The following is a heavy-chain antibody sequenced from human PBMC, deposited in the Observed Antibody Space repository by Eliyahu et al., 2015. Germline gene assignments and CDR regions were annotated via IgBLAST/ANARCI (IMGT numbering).Heavy chain of an antibody. CDR3: ARVLREQWLVRFGGDQTSDAFDI. J-gene: IGHJ3*02. D-gene: IGHD6-19*01. Sequence: EVQLVESGGGLVKPGGSLRLSCAASGFTFSSXSMTWVRRAPGKGLEWVSSISSSSSYIYYADSVKGRFTISRDNAKNSLYLQMNSLRAEDTAVYYCARVLREQWLVRFGGDQTSDAFDIWGQGTMVTVSS. CDR1: GFTFSSXS. V-gene: IGHV3-21*01. CDR2: ISSSSSYI.